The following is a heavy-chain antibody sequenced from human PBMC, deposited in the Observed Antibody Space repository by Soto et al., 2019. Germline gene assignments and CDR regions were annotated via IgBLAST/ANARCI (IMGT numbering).Heavy chain of an antibody. CDR3: ARHALDHYYGLDV. CDR2: IYYSGST. CDR1: GGSISSYY. Sequence: PSETLSLTCTVSGGSISSYYWSWIRQPPGKGLEWIGYIYYSGSTNYNPSLKSRVTISVDTSKNQFSLKLSSVTAADTAVYYCARHALDHYYGLDVWGQGTTVTVSS. D-gene: IGHD1-1*01. V-gene: IGHV4-59*08. J-gene: IGHJ6*02.